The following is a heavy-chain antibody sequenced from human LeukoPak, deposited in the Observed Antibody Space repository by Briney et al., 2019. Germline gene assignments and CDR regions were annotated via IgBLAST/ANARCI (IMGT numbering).Heavy chain of an antibody. V-gene: IGHV4-39*07. J-gene: IGHJ4*02. D-gene: IGHD3-3*01. CDR2: IYYSGNT. CDR1: GVSITSSNYY. Sequence: SETLSLTCTVSGVSITSSNYYWGWIRQPPGKGLEWIGTIYYSGNTYYSPSLKIRVTISLDASKNQFSLRLSSVTAADTAVYYCAKVFWSGYDTPHFDYWGQGMLVTVSS. CDR3: AKVFWSGYDTPHFDY.